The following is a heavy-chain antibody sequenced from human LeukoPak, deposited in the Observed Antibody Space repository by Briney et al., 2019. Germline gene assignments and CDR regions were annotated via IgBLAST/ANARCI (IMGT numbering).Heavy chain of an antibody. V-gene: IGHV4-61*02. CDR2: IYTSGDT. D-gene: IGHD3-10*01. CDR3: ARGSNYYDSGKGWFDP. Sequence: PSETLSLTCTVSGGSISSGTYYWSWIRQPAGKGLEWIGRIYTSGDTNYNPSLKSRVTISVDTSKNQFSLKLSSVTAADTAVYYCARGSNYYDSGKGWFDPWGQGTLVTVSS. CDR1: GGSISSGTYY. J-gene: IGHJ5*02.